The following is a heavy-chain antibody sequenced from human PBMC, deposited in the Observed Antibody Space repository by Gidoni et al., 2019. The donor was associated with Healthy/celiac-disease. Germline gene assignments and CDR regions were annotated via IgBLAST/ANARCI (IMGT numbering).Heavy chain of an antibody. V-gene: IGHV3-66*01. J-gene: IGHJ4*02. CDR2: IVSGGSI. CDR3: ARVGGYCSSTSCYPYYFDY. CDR1: GFTVSRHY. Sequence: EVQLVESGGGLVEPGGSLRLSCADAGFTVSRHYMSWVRQAPGKGLEWVSVIVSGGSIYYADSVKGRFTISRDNSKNTLYLQMNSLRAEDTAVYYCARVGGYCSSTSCYPYYFDYWGQGTLVTVSS. D-gene: IGHD2-2*01.